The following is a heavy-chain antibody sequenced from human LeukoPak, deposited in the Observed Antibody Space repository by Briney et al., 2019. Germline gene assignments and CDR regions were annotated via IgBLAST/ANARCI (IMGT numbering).Heavy chain of an antibody. Sequence: GGSLRLSCAASGFTFSSYGMHWVRQAPGKGLEGVAFIRYDGSNKYYADSVNGRFTISRDNSKNTLYLQMNSLRAEDTAVYYCAKDPYSYGSGSYVWFDPWGQGTLVTVSS. CDR2: IRYDGSNK. D-gene: IGHD3-10*01. V-gene: IGHV3-30*02. CDR1: GFTFSSYG. J-gene: IGHJ5*02. CDR3: AKDPYSYGSGSYVWFDP.